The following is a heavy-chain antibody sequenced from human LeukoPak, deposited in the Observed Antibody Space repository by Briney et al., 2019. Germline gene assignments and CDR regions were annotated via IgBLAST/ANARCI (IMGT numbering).Heavy chain of an antibody. D-gene: IGHD6-13*01. Sequence: ASVKVSCKASGYTFTGYYMHAVRPARGRGLECMGWIYTDSGSTNYAQAVQGRFTITRDTSKSTAYLEMSRLRSDDTAVYFCARSPPQDTYNSSWDLDNWGQGTLVTVSS. V-gene: IGHV1-2*02. CDR3: ARSPPQDTYNSSWDLDN. J-gene: IGHJ4*02. CDR1: GYTFTGYY. CDR2: IYTDSGST.